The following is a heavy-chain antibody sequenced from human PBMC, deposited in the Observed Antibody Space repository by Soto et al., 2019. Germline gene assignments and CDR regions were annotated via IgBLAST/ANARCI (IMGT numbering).Heavy chain of an antibody. J-gene: IGHJ3*02. CDR1: GGSISSYY. D-gene: IGHD3-10*01. CDR3: ARRYGSAFDI. V-gene: IGHV4-59*01. CDR2: IYYSGST. Sequence: QVQLQESGPGLVKPSETLSLTCTVSGGSISSYYWSWIRQPPGKGLEWIGYIYYSGSTNYNPSLNNRVTISVDTSKNQFSLKLSSVTAPDTAVSYCARRYGSAFDIWGQGTMVTVSS.